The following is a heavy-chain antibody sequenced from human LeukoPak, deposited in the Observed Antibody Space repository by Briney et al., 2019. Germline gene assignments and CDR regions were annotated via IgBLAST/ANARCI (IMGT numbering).Heavy chain of an antibody. Sequence: GGSLRLSCAASGFTFSNYAMHWVRQAPGKGLEWVSLISFDGSGKYYIDSVKGRFTISRDNSKNTLYLQMNSLRAEDTAVYYCASRFEWLSSFDYWGQGTLVIVSS. CDR2: ISFDGSGK. J-gene: IGHJ4*02. D-gene: IGHD3-3*01. CDR1: GFTFSNYA. CDR3: ASRFEWLSSFDY. V-gene: IGHV3-30*03.